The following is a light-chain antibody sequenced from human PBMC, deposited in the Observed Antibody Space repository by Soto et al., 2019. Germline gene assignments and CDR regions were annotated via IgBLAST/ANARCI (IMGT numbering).Light chain of an antibody. Sequence: EIVMTQSPATLSVSPGERATLSCRASQSISSNLAWYQQKPGQAPRLLIYYMSTRATGIPARFSGSGSGTEFTLTISSLQSEDFAVYYCQQYIRWPLTFGGGTKVDIK. V-gene: IGKV3D-15*01. J-gene: IGKJ4*01. CDR3: QQYIRWPLT. CDR1: QSISSN. CDR2: YMS.